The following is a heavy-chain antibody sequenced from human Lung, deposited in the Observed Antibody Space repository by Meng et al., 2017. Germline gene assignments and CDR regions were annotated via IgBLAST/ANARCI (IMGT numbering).Heavy chain of an antibody. CDR2: INHSGST. D-gene: IGHD4-11*01. V-gene: IGHV4-34*01. CDR3: ARGPTTMAHDFDY. CDR1: GGSFSDYY. Sequence: QVRLQQWGAGLLKPSETLSLTCVVSGGSFSDYYWSWIRQPPGKGLEWIGEINHSGSTNYNPSLESRATISVDTSQNNLSLKLSSVTAADSAVYYCARGPTTMAHDFDYWGQEPWSPSPQ. J-gene: IGHJ4*01.